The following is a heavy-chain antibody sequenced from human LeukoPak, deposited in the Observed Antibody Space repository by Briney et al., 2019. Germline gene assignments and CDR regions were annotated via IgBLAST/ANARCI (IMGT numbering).Heavy chain of an antibody. D-gene: IGHD2-15*01. CDR2: ISGSGDTT. J-gene: IGHJ6*03. CDR1: GFTFSNYA. V-gene: IGHV3-23*01. CDR3: AKDTSAWWYHRAYMNV. Sequence: GGSLRLSCAASGFTFSNYAMSWVRQAPGGGLEWVSAISGSGDTTFHADSVKGRVTTSRDNSKNTLSLQMSGLRVEDSAVYFCAKDTSAWWYHRAYMNVWGTGTTVTVSS.